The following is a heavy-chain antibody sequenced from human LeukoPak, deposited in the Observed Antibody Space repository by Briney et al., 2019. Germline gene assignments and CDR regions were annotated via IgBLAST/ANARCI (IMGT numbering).Heavy chain of an antibody. CDR2: INSDGSST. V-gene: IGHV3-74*01. D-gene: IGHD6-19*01. Sequence: PGGSLRLSCAASGFTFSSYWMGWVRQAPGKGLVWVSRINSDGSSTSYADSVKGRFTISRDNAKNTLYLQMNSLYHCARRGAVANAFDIWGQGTMVTVSS. CDR1: GFTFSSYW. CDR3: NAFDI. J-gene: IGHJ3*02.